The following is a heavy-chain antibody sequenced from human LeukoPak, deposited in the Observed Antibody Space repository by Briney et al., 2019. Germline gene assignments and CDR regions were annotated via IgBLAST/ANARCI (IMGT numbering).Heavy chain of an antibody. CDR3: TRGEADVTAPHS. Sequence: GGSLRLSCAASGFSFSSYSMNWVRQAPGKGLEWVSYIRSSSSMMYYADSVKGRFTISRDNSANTLSLQMNSLRAEDTAMYYCTRGEADVTAPHSWGQGTLVTVSS. J-gene: IGHJ1*01. CDR2: IRSSSSMM. V-gene: IGHV3-48*01. D-gene: IGHD2-21*02. CDR1: GFSFSSYS.